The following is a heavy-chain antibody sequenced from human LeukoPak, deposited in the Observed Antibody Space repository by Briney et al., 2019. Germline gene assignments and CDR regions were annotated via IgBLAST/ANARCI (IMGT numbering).Heavy chain of an antibody. CDR2: IYYSGST. CDR3: ARGYGPRTYYYDSSGYYWFDP. J-gene: IGHJ5*02. CDR1: GGSISSYY. Sequence: SETLSLTCTVSGGSISSYYWSWIRQPPGKGLEWTGYIYYSGSTNYNPSLKSRVTISVDTSKNQFSLKLSSVTAADTAVYYCARGYGPRTYYYDSSGYYWFDPWGQGTLVTVSS. D-gene: IGHD3-22*01. V-gene: IGHV4-59*12.